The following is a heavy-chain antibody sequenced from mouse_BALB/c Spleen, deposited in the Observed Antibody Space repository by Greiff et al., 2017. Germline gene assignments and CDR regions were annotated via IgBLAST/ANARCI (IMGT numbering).Heavy chain of an antibody. CDR3: TINYYGSTAWFAY. Sequence: VQLQQSGTVLARPGASVKMSCKASGYTFTSYWMHWVKQRPGQGLEWIGAIYPGNSDTSYNQKFKGKAKLTAVTSTSTAYMELSSLTNEDSAVYYCTINYYGSTAWFAYWGQGTLVTVSA. CDR1: GYTFTSYW. CDR2: IYPGNSDT. V-gene: IGHV1-5*01. J-gene: IGHJ3*01. D-gene: IGHD1-1*01.